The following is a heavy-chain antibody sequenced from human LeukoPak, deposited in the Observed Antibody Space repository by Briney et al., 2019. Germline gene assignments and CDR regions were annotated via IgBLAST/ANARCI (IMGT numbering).Heavy chain of an antibody. CDR3: ARDLHPRLTGYFDY. CDR1: GFTVSSYY. J-gene: IGHJ4*02. D-gene: IGHD3-16*01. Sequence: GGSLRLSCVASGFTVSSYYVSWVRQAPGKGLEWVSVIYSGGSTYYADSVEGRFTVSRDNSKNTLYLEMRSLRGEDTAVYYCARDLHPRLTGYFDYWGQGTLVTVSS. V-gene: IGHV3-53*01. CDR2: IYSGGST.